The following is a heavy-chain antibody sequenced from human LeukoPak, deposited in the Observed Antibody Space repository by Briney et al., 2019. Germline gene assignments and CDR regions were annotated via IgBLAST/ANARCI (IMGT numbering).Heavy chain of an antibody. J-gene: IGHJ4*02. V-gene: IGHV3-66*01. CDR3: AIAAAGTNYYFDY. CDR2: IYSGGST. Sequence: GSLRLSCSASGFTVRTNYMSWVRQAPGQGLEWVSVIYSGGSTYYADSVKGRFTISRDNSKNTLYLQMNCLRAEDTAVYYCAIAAAGTNYYFDYWGQGTLVTVSS. D-gene: IGHD6-13*01. CDR1: GFTVRTNY.